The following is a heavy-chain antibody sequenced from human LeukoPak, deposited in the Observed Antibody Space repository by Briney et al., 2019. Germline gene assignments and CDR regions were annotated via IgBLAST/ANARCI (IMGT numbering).Heavy chain of an antibody. V-gene: IGHV4-31*03. J-gene: IGHJ4*02. Sequence: SETLSLTCTVSGGSISSGGYYWSWIRRHPGKGLEWIGYIYYSGSTYYNPSLKSRVTISVDTSKDQFSLKLSSVTAADTAVYYCARVYYDSSGYYSSFDYWGQGTLVTVSS. CDR2: IYYSGST. CDR3: ARVYYDSSGYYSSFDY. CDR1: GGSISSGGYY. D-gene: IGHD3-22*01.